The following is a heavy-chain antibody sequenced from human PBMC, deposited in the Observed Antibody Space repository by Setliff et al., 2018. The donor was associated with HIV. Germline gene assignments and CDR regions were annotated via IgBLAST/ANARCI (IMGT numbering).Heavy chain of an antibody. CDR2: IYNSGST. D-gene: IGHD6-19*01. CDR1: GGSINRISYY. Sequence: PSETLSLTCTVSGGSINRISYYWGWILQAPGRGLEWIGSIYNSGSTYYNPSLKSRIIISSDTSKNQISLRLTSVTAADTAVYFCARSLAGLMNYFDYWGQGMLVTVSS. CDR3: ARSLAGLMNYFDY. J-gene: IGHJ4*02. V-gene: IGHV4-39*01.